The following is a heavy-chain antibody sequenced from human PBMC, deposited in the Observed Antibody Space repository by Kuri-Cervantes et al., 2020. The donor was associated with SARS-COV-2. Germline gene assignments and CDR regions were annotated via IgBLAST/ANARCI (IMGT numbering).Heavy chain of an antibody. Sequence: GESLKISCAASGFTFSSYWMSWVRQAPGKGLEWVANIKQDGSEKYYVDSVKGRFTISRDNAKNSLYLQMNSLRAEDTAVYYCARDRSRLMDVWGKGTTVTVSS. D-gene: IGHD6-25*01. CDR2: IKQDGSEK. CDR3: ARDRSRLMDV. CDR1: GFTFSSYW. J-gene: IGHJ6*04. V-gene: IGHV3-7*01.